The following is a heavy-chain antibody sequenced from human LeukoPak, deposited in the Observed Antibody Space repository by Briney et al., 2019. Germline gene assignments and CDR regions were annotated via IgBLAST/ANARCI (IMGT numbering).Heavy chain of an antibody. CDR2: ISVSGRST. CDR1: GFTFISNA. CDR3: ARTGGYYDSHFDY. Sequence: PGGYLRLSCAATGFTFISNAMSWVRQTPGKGLHWVSSISVSGRSTYYAASVKGRFTISRDNSKSSLYLQLNSLRAEDTAVYFCARTGGYYDSHFDYWGQGTLVTVSS. D-gene: IGHD3-22*01. J-gene: IGHJ4*02. V-gene: IGHV3-23*01.